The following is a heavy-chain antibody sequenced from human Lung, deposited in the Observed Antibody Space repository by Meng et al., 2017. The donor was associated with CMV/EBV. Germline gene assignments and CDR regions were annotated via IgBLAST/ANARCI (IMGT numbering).Heavy chain of an antibody. CDR2: ISAYNGNT. CDR1: GYTFTNYG. V-gene: IGHV1-18*01. Sequence: ASVXVSXXASGYTFTNYGISWVRQAPGQGLEWMGWISAYNGNTNYAQNLQGRVTMTTDTSANTAYMELRSLRSDDTAMYCCARDRATRAYYFDYWGQGTLVTVSS. J-gene: IGHJ4*02. CDR3: ARDRATRAYYFDY. D-gene: IGHD2-15*01.